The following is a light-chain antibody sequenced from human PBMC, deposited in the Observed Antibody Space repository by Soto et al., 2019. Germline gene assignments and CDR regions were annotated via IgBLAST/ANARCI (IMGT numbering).Light chain of an antibody. J-gene: IGKJ2*01. CDR1: QSVYRN. CDR3: QQYDTSPPMYT. Sequence: EMVMTQSPATLSVSPGERATLSCRASQSVYRNLAWYQQKPDQSPRLLIYATSTRAAGIPDRFSGSGSGTDFTLTISRLEPDDVAVYYCQQYDTSPPMYTFGQGTKV. CDR2: ATS. V-gene: IGKV3D-15*01.